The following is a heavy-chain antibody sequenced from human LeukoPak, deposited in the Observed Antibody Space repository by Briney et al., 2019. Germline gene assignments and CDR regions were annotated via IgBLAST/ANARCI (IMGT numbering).Heavy chain of an antibody. CDR2: IYYSGST. CDR1: GGSISSSSYY. J-gene: IGHJ4*02. CDR3: ARGVNSSGYPGLIDY. D-gene: IGHD3-22*01. Sequence: SETLSLTCTVSGGSISSSSYYWGWIRQPPGKGLEWIGSIYYSGSTYYNPSLKSRVTISVDTSKNQFSLKLSSVTAADTAVYYCARGVNSSGYPGLIDYWGQGTLVTVSS. V-gene: IGHV4-39*07.